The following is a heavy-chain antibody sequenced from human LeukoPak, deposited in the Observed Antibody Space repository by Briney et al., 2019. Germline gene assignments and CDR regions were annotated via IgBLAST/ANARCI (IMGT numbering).Heavy chain of an antibody. D-gene: IGHD3-10*01. CDR1: GFTFSDCG. CDR2: IWYDGSNK. Sequence: GGSLRLSCATSGFTFSDCGMHWVRQAPGKGLEWVAFIWYDGSNKFYIDSVKGRFTISRDNSKNSIYLQMNSLRAEDTAVYYCAKVRRLWFGELSHWGQGTLVTVSS. V-gene: IGHV3-30*02. CDR3: AKVRRLWFGELSH. J-gene: IGHJ4*02.